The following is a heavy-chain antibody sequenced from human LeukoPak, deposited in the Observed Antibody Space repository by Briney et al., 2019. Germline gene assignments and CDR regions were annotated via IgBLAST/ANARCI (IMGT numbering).Heavy chain of an antibody. D-gene: IGHD2-2*01. V-gene: IGHV1-18*04. CDR2: ISPYNGNT. J-gene: IGHJ4*02. CDR3: ARDRSTSDY. CDR1: GYTFSSYG. Sequence: ASVTVSCKASGYTFSSYGISWVRQAPGQGLEWMGWISPYNGNTDYAQNLQGRVTMTTDTSTSTVYMELRSLRSDDTAVYYCARDRSTSDYWGQGTLVTVSS.